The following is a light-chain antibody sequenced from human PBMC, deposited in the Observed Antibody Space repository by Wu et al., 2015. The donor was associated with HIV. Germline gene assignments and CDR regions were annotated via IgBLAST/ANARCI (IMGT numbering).Light chain of an antibody. V-gene: IGKV3-20*01. CDR1: QSVASNF. Sequence: EIVLTQSPATLSLSPGERATLSCRASQSVASNFLSWYQHRPGQAPRLLIFGVSTRAAGIPDRFSGSGSGTDFTLTISRLEPEDSAMYYCQQYGRSQYSFGQGTKLEIK. J-gene: IGKJ2*03. CDR2: GVS. CDR3: QQYGRSQYS.